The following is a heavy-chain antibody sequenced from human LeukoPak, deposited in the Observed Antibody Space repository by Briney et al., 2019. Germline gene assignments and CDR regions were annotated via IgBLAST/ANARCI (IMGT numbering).Heavy chain of an antibody. V-gene: IGHV3-23*01. CDR3: AKSVRRVINPFDY. CDR2: ISGSGGST. D-gene: IGHD3-10*01. CDR1: GFTFSSYA. Sequence: GGSLRLSCAVSGFTFSSYAISWVRQAPGKGLEWVSAISGSGGSTYYADSVKGRFTISRDNSKNTLYLQMNSLRAEDTAVYYGAKSVRRVINPFDYWGQGTLVTVSS. J-gene: IGHJ4*02.